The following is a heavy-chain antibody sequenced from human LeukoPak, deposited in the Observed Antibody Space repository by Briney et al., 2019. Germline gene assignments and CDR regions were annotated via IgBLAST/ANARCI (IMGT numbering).Heavy chain of an antibody. Sequence: ASVKVSCKAAGYTFTSYGISWVRQVPGQGLEWMGWISGYNGNTNYAQQKLQGRVTMTTDTSTSTAYMELRSLRSDDTAVYYCARDLKRGYSSGRYSWGTGSSNDYWGQGTLLTVSS. V-gene: IGHV1-18*01. J-gene: IGHJ4*02. CDR1: GYTFTSYG. D-gene: IGHD6-19*01. CDR2: ISGYNGNT. CDR3: ARDLKRGYSSGRYSWGTGSSNDY.